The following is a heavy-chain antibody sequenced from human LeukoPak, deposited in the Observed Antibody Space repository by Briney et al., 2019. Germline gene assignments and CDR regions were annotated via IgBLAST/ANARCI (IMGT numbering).Heavy chain of an antibody. Sequence: SETLSLTCTVSGGSISSYYWSWIRQPPGKGPEWIGYIYYSGSTNYNPSLKSRVTISVDTSKNQFSLKLSSVTAADTAVYYCARVSYGDYEYYFDYWGQGTLVTVSS. CDR3: ARVSYGDYEYYFDY. CDR2: IYYSGST. J-gene: IGHJ4*02. V-gene: IGHV4-59*01. D-gene: IGHD4-17*01. CDR1: GGSISSYY.